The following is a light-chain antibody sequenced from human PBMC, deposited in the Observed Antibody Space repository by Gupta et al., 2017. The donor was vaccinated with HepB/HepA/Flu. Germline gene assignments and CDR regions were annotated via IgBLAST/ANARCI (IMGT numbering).Light chain of an antibody. CDR3: GSDTSSSTRV. Sequence: QSALPQPASASASPGHPLTISSTGASSDVGGYNYDSWYQQHPDKAAELMIYDVSKRPSGVSNRFSGSTSGNTASLTITGVQAEEEADYYSGSDTSSSTRVFGGGTKLTVL. V-gene: IGLV2-14*01. CDR1: SSDVGGYNY. J-gene: IGLJ2*01. CDR2: DVS.